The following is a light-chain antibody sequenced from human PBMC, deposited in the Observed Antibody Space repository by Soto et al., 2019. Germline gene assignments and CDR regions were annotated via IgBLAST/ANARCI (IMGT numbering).Light chain of an antibody. CDR3: CSYAGSYTFYV. V-gene: IGLV2-11*01. Sequence: QSVLTQPRSVSGSPGQSVTISCTGTSSDVGGYNYVSWYQHHPGKAPKLMIYDVSMRPSGVPDRFSGSKSGNTASLTISGLQAEDEADYYCCSYAGSYTFYVFGTGTKVTVL. CDR2: DVS. CDR1: SSDVGGYNY. J-gene: IGLJ1*01.